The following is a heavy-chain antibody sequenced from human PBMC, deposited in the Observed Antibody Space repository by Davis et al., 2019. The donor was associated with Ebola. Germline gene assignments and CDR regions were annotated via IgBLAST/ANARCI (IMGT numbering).Heavy chain of an antibody. V-gene: IGHV5-51*01. CDR2: IYPGDSDV. J-gene: IGHJ4*02. CDR1: GYSFTNFW. CDR3: ARPSSGYEASFDY. D-gene: IGHD3-22*01. Sequence: GESLKISCQGSGYSFTNFWIAWVRQMPGKGLEWMGIIYPGDSDVTYSPSVQGPVTISVDKSVNTAYLQWRRLKASDTAIYYCARPSSGYEASFDYWGQGTPVTVSS.